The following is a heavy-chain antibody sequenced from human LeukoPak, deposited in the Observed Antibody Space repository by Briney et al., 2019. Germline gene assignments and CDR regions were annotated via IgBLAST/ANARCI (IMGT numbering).Heavy chain of an antibody. D-gene: IGHD6-19*01. CDR2: IYSDGNT. V-gene: IGHV3-53*01. CDR1: GFTVSSIY. J-gene: IGHJ5*02. CDR3: AGDTHSSSWYDH. Sequence: PGGSLRLSCAVSGFTVSSIYMSWVRQAPGKGLEWVSFIYSDGNTYYAGSVKGRFTLSRDSSRNTLYLQMNSLRVDDTAVYYCAGDTHSSSWYDHWGQGTLVTVSS.